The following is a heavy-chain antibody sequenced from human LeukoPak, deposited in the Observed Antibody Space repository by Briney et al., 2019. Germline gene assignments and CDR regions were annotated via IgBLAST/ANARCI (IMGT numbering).Heavy chain of an antibody. CDR2: IYHSGST. D-gene: IGHD6-19*01. Sequence: SETLSLTCAVSGGSISSDNWWSWVRQPPGKGLEWIGEIYHSGSTNYNPSLQSRDTISVDKSNNHFSLRLTSVTAADTAVYYCATNGWYCLDHWGQGALVTVSS. CDR3: ATNGWYCLDH. J-gene: IGHJ1*01. CDR1: GGSISSDNW. V-gene: IGHV4-4*02.